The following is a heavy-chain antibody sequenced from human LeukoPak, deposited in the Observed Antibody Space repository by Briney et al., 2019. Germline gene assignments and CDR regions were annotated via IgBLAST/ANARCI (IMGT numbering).Heavy chain of an antibody. Sequence: RASVKVSCKASGYNLISYGTIWVRQAPGQGLEWMGWISAYNVNTNYAQKFQGRVTMTTDTSTSTAYMELRSLKSDDTAVYFCARPYDTSGYYNYYFDYWGQGTLVTVSS. CDR1: GYNLISYG. CDR3: ARPYDTSGYYNYYFDY. CDR2: ISAYNVNT. D-gene: IGHD3-22*01. J-gene: IGHJ4*02. V-gene: IGHV1-18*01.